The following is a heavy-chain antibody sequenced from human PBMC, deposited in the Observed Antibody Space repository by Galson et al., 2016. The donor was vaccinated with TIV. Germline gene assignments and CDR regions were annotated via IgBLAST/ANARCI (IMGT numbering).Heavy chain of an antibody. CDR3: ARVYSSYSFYY. D-gene: IGHD6-19*01. J-gene: IGHJ4*02. V-gene: IGHV3-30*04. Sequence: SLRLSCAASGFTFSSYDMFWVRQAPGKGLEWVAFITYDGSDKDYADSVKGRFTISRDKSKNTLYLQMSSLRPEDTAVYYCARVYSSYSFYYWGQGTLVTVSS. CDR2: ITYDGSDK. CDR1: GFTFSSYD.